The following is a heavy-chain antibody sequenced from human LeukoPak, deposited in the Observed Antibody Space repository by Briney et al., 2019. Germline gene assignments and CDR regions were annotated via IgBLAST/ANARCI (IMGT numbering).Heavy chain of an antibody. V-gene: IGHV1-69*04. CDR2: IIPILGIA. D-gene: IGHD3-10*01. CDR1: GGTFSSYA. Sequence: ASVKVSCKASGGTFSSYAISWVRQAPGQGLEWMGRIIPILGIANYAQKFQGRVTITADKSTSTAYMELSSLRSEDTAVYYCARDLLFGEETPLDYWGQGTLVTVSS. J-gene: IGHJ4*02. CDR3: ARDLLFGEETPLDY.